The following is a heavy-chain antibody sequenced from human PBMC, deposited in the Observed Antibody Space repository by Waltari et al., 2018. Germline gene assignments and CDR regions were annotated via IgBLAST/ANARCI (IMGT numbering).Heavy chain of an antibody. CDR1: GFPFSSYA. CDR2: ISDSGAAT. Sequence: VRLLESGGGLVQPGGSLRLSCAASGFPFSSYAMSWVRQAPGTGLDWVSAISDSGAATHYADSGKGRFTISRDNTKNTLYLQMNSLRADDTAIYYCAKFSIGHHDLKGELRVFDYWGQGTLVTVSS. J-gene: IGHJ4*02. V-gene: IGHV3-23*01. D-gene: IGHD1-26*01. CDR3: AKFSIGHHDLKGELRVFDY.